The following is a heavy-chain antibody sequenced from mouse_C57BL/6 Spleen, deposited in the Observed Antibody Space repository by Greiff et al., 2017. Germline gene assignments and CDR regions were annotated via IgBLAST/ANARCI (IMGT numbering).Heavy chain of an antibody. D-gene: IGHD3-2*02. V-gene: IGHV1-39*01. CDR2: INPNYGTT. Sequence: VHVKQSGPELVKPGASVKISCKASGYSFTDYNMNWVKQSNGKSLEWIGVINPNYGTTSYNQKFKGKATLTVDQSSSTAYMQLNSLTSEDSAVYYCAWAAQATGAMDYWGQGTSVTVSS. CDR3: AWAAQATGAMDY. CDR1: GYSFTDYN. J-gene: IGHJ4*01.